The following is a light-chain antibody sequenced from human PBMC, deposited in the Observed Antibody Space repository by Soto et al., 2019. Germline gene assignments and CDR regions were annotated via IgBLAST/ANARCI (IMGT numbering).Light chain of an antibody. CDR2: GAS. CDR1: QTVSGNY. CDR3: QQYFKSPWT. J-gene: IGKJ1*01. Sequence: IVLTQYPGTLSLSPGDRATLSCGASQTVSGNYLAWYQQKPGQVPRLLIYGASSRAIGIPDRFSGSGSGTDFALTISRLESEDFAVYYCQQYFKSPWTFGQGTKVDIK. V-gene: IGKV3-20*01.